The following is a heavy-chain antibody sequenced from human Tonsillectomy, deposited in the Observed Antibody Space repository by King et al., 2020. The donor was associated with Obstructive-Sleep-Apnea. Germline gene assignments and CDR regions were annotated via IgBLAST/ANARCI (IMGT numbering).Heavy chain of an antibody. CDR1: GGSVSSGSYY. J-gene: IGHJ5*02. V-gene: IGHV4-61*01. CDR3: ARDLGAAAGTKWFDP. D-gene: IGHD6-13*01. Sequence: VQLQESGPGLVKPSETLSLTCTVSGGSVSSGSYYWSWIRQPPGKGLEWIGYIYYSGSTNYNPSLKSRVTISVDTSKNQFSLKLSSVTAADTAVYYCARDLGAAAGTKWFDPWGQGTLVTVSS. CDR2: IYYSGST.